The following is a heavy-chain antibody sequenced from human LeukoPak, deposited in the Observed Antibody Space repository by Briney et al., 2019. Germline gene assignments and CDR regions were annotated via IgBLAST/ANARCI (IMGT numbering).Heavy chain of an antibody. CDR1: GFTFSSYW. J-gene: IGHJ4*02. D-gene: IGHD3-10*01. CDR2: ISSSTSYI. Sequence: GGSLRLSCAAYGFTFSSYWMHWVRQAPGKGLEWVSSISSSTSYIYYADSVKGRFTISKDNAKNSLYLQMNSLRAEDTAVYYCARAGGSTVSHSDYWGQGTLVTVSS. V-gene: IGHV3-21*01. CDR3: ARAGGSTVSHSDY.